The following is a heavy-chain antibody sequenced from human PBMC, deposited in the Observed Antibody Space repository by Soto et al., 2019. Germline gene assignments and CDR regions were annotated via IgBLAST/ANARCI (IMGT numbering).Heavy chain of an antibody. V-gene: IGHV1-18*04. CDR3: ARAGYCSGGSCYSGAKDY. Sequence: QVQLVQSGAEVKKPGASVKVSCKASGYTFSSYGITWVRQAPGQGLGWMEWISASNGNTNYAQKFQGRVTMTTDTSTSTAYMELRSLRSDDTAVYYCARAGYCSGGSCYSGAKDYWGQGTLVTVSS. CDR1: GYTFSSYG. J-gene: IGHJ4*02. CDR2: ISASNGNT. D-gene: IGHD2-15*01.